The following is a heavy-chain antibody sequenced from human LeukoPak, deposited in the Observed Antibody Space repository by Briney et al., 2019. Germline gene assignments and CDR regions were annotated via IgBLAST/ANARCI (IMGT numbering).Heavy chain of an antibody. Sequence: MAGGSLRLSCAASGFTFSNAWMSWVRQAPGKGLEWVGRIKSKTDGGTTDYAAPVKGRFTISRDDSKNTLYLQMNSLKTEDTAVYYCTTDQDQYSSSWYAFDIWGQGTMVTVSS. CDR3: TTDQDQYSSSWYAFDI. D-gene: IGHD6-13*01. CDR2: IKSKTDGGTT. CDR1: GFTFSNAW. V-gene: IGHV3-15*01. J-gene: IGHJ3*02.